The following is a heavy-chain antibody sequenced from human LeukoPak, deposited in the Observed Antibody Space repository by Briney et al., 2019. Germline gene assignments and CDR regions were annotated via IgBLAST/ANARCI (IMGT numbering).Heavy chain of an antibody. J-gene: IGHJ4*02. CDR1: GFTFSSYG. Sequence: GGSLRLSCAASGFTFSSYGMHWVRQAPGKGLEWVAFIRYDGSNKYYADSVKGRFTISRDNSKNTLYLQMNSLRAEDTAVYYCAKSMRIAAAGTGVDYWGQGTLVTVSS. V-gene: IGHV3-30*02. D-gene: IGHD6-13*01. CDR3: AKSMRIAAAGTGVDY. CDR2: IRYDGSNK.